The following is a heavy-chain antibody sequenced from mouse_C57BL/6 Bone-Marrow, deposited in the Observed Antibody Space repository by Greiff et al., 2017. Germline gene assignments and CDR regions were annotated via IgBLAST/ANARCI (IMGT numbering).Heavy chain of an antibody. Sequence: QVQLQQPGAELVKPGASVKLSCKASGYTFTSYWMHWVKQRPGQGLEWIGMIHPNSGSTNYNEKFKSKATLTVDKSSSTAYMQLSSLTSEDSAVYYCARPITTVVARERVYAMDYWGQGTSVTVSS. CDR3: ARPITTVVARERVYAMDY. CDR2: IHPNSGST. V-gene: IGHV1-64*01. CDR1: GYTFTSYW. D-gene: IGHD1-1*01. J-gene: IGHJ4*01.